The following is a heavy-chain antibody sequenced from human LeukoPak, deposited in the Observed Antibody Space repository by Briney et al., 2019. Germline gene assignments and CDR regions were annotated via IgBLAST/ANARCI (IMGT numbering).Heavy chain of an antibody. CDR1: GFTFSSYS. J-gene: IGHJ4*02. D-gene: IGHD4/OR15-4a*01. Sequence: GGPLRLSCAASGFTFSSYSMNWVRQAPGKGLEWVSYISSSSSTIYYADSVKGRFTISRDNAKNSLYLQMNSLRAEDTAVYYCARVLGQRGADWGQGTLVTVSS. V-gene: IGHV3-48*01. CDR3: ARVLGQRGAD. CDR2: ISSSSSTI.